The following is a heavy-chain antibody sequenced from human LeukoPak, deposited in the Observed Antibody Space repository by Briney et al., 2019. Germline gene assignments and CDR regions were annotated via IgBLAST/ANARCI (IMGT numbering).Heavy chain of an antibody. CDR3: ARDDLDDYGDYNPDY. D-gene: IGHD4-17*01. Sequence: GGSLRLSCAASGFTFSSYALHWVRQAPGKGLEWVAVIPYDGSNKYYADSVKGRFTISRDNSKNTLYLQMNSLRAEDTAVYYCARDDLDDYGDYNPDYWGQGTLVTVSS. J-gene: IGHJ4*02. CDR2: IPYDGSNK. CDR1: GFTFSSYA. V-gene: IGHV3-30-3*01.